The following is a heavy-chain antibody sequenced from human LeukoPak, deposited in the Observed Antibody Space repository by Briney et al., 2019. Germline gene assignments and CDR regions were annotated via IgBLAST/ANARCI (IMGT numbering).Heavy chain of an antibody. D-gene: IGHD4-17*01. CDR1: GFTFSDYY. V-gene: IGHV3-11*05. Sequence: NTGGSPRLSCAASGFTFSDYYMSWIRQAPGKGLEWVSYISSSSSYTNYADSVKGRFTISRDNAKNSLYLQMNSLRAEDTAVYYCVREGYGDHLSDYWGQGTLVTVSS. CDR3: VREGYGDHLSDY. CDR2: ISSSSSYT. J-gene: IGHJ4*02.